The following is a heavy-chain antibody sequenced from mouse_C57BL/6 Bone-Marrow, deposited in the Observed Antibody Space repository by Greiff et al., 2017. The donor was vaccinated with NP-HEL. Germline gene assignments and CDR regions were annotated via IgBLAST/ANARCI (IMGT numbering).Heavy chain of an antibody. CDR1: GYTFTSYW. CDR3: ARGSLVYFDY. Sequence: QVQLQQPGAELVKPGASVKLSCKASGYTFTSYWMQWVKQRPGQGLEWIGEIDPSDSYTNYNQKFKGKATLTVDTSSSTAYMQLSSLTSEDSAVYYCARGSLVYFDYWGQGTTLTVSS. J-gene: IGHJ2*01. V-gene: IGHV1-50*01. D-gene: IGHD2-2*01. CDR2: IDPSDSYT.